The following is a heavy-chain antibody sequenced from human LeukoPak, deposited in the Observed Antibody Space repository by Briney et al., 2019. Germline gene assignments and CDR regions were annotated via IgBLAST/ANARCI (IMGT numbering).Heavy chain of an antibody. CDR1: GGSISSGGYS. J-gene: IGHJ6*02. V-gene: IGHV4-30-2*01. CDR3: AMNSRIHYYYGMDV. CDR2: IYHSGST. Sequence: SQTLSLTCAVSGGSISSGGYSWSWIRQPPGKGLELIGYIYHSGSTYYNPSLKSRVTISVDRSKNQFSLKLSSVTAADTAVYYCAMNSRIHYYYGMDVWGQGTTVTVSS. D-gene: IGHD2/OR15-2a*01.